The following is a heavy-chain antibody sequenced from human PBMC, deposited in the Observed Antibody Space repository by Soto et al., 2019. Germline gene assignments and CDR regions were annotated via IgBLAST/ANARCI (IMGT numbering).Heavy chain of an antibody. CDR1: GGSISSYY. D-gene: IGHD6-13*01. CDR3: ASLNSSSWYSPFDY. V-gene: IGHV4-59*01. CDR2: IYYSGST. Sequence: PSETLSLTCTVSGGSISSYYWSWIRQPPGKGLEWIGYIYYSGSTNYNPSLKSRVTISVDTSKNQFSLKLSSVTAADTAVYYCASLNSSSWYSPFDYWGQGTLVTVSS. J-gene: IGHJ4*02.